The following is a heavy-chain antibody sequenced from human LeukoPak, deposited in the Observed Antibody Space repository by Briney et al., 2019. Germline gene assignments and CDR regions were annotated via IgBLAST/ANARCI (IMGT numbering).Heavy chain of an antibody. Sequence: PGGSLRLSCAASGFTFSSYSMNWVRQAPGKGLEWVSSISSSSGYIYYADSVKGRFTISRDNAKNSLYLQMNSLRAEDTAVYYCARDGDILTGYYPHYYMDVWGKGTTVTVSS. CDR2: ISSSSGYI. V-gene: IGHV3-21*01. D-gene: IGHD3-9*01. CDR3: ARDGDILTGYYPHYYMDV. J-gene: IGHJ6*03. CDR1: GFTFSSYS.